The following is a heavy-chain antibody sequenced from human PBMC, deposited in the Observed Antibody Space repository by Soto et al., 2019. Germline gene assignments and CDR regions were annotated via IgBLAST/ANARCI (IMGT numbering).Heavy chain of an antibody. D-gene: IGHD6-19*01. Sequence: EVQLVESGGGLVQPGGSLRLSCAASGFTFSSYEMNWVRQAPGRGLEWLTHITSSGTNIFYGDYVKGRFTISRDNARNSLSLQMHSLRAEDTAVYYCARGYTGGWSRGGYFDYWGQGALVTVSS. CDR1: GFTFSSYE. CDR3: ARGYTGGWSRGGYFDY. CDR2: ITSSGTNI. J-gene: IGHJ4*02. V-gene: IGHV3-48*03.